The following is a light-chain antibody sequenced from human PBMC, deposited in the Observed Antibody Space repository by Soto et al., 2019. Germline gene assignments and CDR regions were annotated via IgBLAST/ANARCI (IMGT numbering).Light chain of an antibody. Sequence: QPALNHSASVSRSPVQSSTISSTGNSSDVGNYNYVSWYQKHPGEVPKLIIFNVNNRPPGVSNRFSGPKSGHTASLTIPALQAENEADYYCTSFTGSTSYVFGIGTKVPVL. V-gene: IGLV2-14*01. CDR2: NVN. J-gene: IGLJ1*01. CDR3: TSFTGSTSYV. CDR1: SSDVGNYNY.